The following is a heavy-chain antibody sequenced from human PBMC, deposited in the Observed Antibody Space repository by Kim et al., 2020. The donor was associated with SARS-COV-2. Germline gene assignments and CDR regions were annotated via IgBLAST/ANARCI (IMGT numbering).Heavy chain of an antibody. V-gene: IGHV3-48*03. CDR3: ARENLYYDFWSGYYTGGEFGFDY. Sequence: GGSLRLSCAASGFTFSSYEMNWVRQAPGKGLEWVSYISSSGSTIYYADSVKGRFTISRDNAKNSLYLQMNSLRAEDTAVYYCARENLYYDFWSGYYTGGEFGFDYWGQGTLVTVSS. D-gene: IGHD3-3*01. CDR2: ISSSGSTI. CDR1: GFTFSSYE. J-gene: IGHJ4*02.